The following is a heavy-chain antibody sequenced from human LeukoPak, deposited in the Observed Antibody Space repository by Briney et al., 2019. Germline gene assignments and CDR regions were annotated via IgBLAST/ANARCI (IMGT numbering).Heavy chain of an antibody. CDR1: GFTFSDYY. Sequence: GGSLRLSCAASGFTFSDYYMSWIRQAPGKGLEWVSYISSSGSTIYYADSVKGRFTISRDNAKNSLNLQMNSLRAEDTAVYYCARNTGETRGMATIFDYWGQGTLVTVSS. J-gene: IGHJ4*02. CDR2: ISSSGSTI. V-gene: IGHV3-11*01. D-gene: IGHD5-24*01. CDR3: ARNTGETRGMATIFDY.